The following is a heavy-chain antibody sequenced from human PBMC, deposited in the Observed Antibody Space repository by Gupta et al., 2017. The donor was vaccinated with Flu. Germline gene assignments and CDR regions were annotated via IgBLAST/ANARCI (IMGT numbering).Heavy chain of an antibody. CDR1: GFTFDDYA. CDR3: AKADYGDYSIGY. V-gene: IGHV3-43D*04. J-gene: IGHJ4*02. CDR2: ISWDGGST. Sequence: EVQLVASGGVVVQRGGSLGLSCAASGFTFDDYAMPWVRQAPGKGLEWFSLISWDGGSTYYSDSVKGRFTISRDNSKNSLYLQMNSLRAEYTALYYCAKADYGDYSIGYWGQGTLVTVSS. D-gene: IGHD4-17*01.